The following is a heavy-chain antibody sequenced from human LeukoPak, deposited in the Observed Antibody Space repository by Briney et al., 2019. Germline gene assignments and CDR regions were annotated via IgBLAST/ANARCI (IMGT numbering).Heavy chain of an antibody. V-gene: IGHV3-7*01. Sequence: GGSLRLSCAASGFTFSNYWMTWVRQAPGKGLEWVANIKQDGSEKYYVDSVKGRFTISRDNSKNTLYLQMNSLRAEDTAVYYCARADLFGYYDSSGYGDYWGQGTLVTVSS. D-gene: IGHD3-22*01. CDR3: ARADLFGYYDSSGYGDY. CDR2: IKQDGSEK. J-gene: IGHJ4*02. CDR1: GFTFSNYW.